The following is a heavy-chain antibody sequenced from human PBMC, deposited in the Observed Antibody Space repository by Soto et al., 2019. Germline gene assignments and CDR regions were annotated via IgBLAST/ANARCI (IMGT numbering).Heavy chain of an antibody. V-gene: IGHV3-11*01. Sequence: PGGSLRLSCAASGFTFSDYYMSWIRQAPGKGLEWVSYISSSGSTIYYADSVKGRFTISRDNAKNSLYLQMNSLRAEDTAVYYCARTPIPYDFWSGYPPDYWGQGTLVTVSS. CDR1: GFTFSDYY. D-gene: IGHD3-3*01. CDR2: ISSSGSTI. J-gene: IGHJ4*02. CDR3: ARTPIPYDFWSGYPPDY.